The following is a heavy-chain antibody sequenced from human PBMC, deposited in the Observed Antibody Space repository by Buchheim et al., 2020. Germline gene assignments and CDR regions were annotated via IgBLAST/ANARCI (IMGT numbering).Heavy chain of an antibody. CDR1: GYTFTSYY. D-gene: IGHD6-13*01. CDR2: INPSGSST. CDR3: ARERIAAAPAKTGFDP. V-gene: IGHV1-46*01. Sequence: QVQLVQSGAEVKKPGASVKVSCKASGYTFTSYYMHWVRQAPGQGLEWMGMINPSGSSTSYAQKFQGRVTMTRDTSTSTVYMELSSLRSEDTAVYYCARERIAAAPAKTGFDPWGQGTL. J-gene: IGHJ5*02.